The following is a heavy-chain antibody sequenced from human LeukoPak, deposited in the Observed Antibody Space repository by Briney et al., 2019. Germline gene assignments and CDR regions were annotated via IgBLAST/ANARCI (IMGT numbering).Heavy chain of an antibody. Sequence: GGSLRLSCAASGFTDSNNYMSWVRQAPGKGLEWVSVIYSGGSTYYADSVKGRFTISRDSSKNTLYLQMNNLRAEDTAIYYCAGRVYYDSSTNYYQPFDIWGQGTMVTVSS. D-gene: IGHD3-22*01. CDR3: AGRVYYDSSTNYYQPFDI. J-gene: IGHJ3*02. CDR2: IYSGGST. V-gene: IGHV3-53*01. CDR1: GFTDSNNY.